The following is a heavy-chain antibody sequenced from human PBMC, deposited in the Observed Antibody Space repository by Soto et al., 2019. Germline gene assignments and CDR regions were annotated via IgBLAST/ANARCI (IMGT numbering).Heavy chain of an antibody. V-gene: IGHV5-51*01. CDR3: ARPYSTSRSNAFDI. CDR2: ISPRDSDT. J-gene: IGHJ3*02. D-gene: IGHD6-13*01. CDR1: GYYFSTYW. Sequence: GESLKISCKGSGYYFSTYWIGWVRQMPGKGLEWMGVISPRDSDTRYSPSLQGQVTFSADKSINTAYLQLSTLKASDTAMYFCARPYSTSRSNAFDIWGQGTMVTVSS.